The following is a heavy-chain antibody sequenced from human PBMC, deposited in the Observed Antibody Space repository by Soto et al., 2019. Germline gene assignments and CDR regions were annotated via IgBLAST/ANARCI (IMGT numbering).Heavy chain of an antibody. D-gene: IGHD2-2*01. Sequence: SVNLSCKASGGSFSIYAISWVRQAPGQGLEWMGGIIPIFGTANYAQKFQGRVTITADESTSTAYMELSSLRSEDTAVYYCARSRLPRAYYYGMDVWGQGTTVTVSS. CDR2: IIPIFGTA. CDR1: GGSFSIYA. CDR3: ARSRLPRAYYYGMDV. V-gene: IGHV1-69*13. J-gene: IGHJ6*02.